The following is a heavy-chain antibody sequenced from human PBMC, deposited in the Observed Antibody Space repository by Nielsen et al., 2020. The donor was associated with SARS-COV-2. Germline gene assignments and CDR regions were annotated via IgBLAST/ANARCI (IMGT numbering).Heavy chain of an antibody. J-gene: IGHJ4*02. CDR1: GFTFSSYA. D-gene: IGHD5-18*01. CDR2: ISGSGGST. Sequence: GESLKISCAASGFTFSSYAMSWVRQAPGKGLEWVSAISGSGGSTYYADSVKGRFTISRDNSKNTLYLQMNSLRAEDTAVYYCAKVPADTAMVTGYWGQGTLVTVSS. CDR3: AKVPADTAMVTGY. V-gene: IGHV3-23*01.